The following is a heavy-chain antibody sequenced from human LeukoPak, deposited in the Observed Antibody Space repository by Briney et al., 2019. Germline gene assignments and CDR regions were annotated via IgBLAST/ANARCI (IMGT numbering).Heavy chain of an antibody. CDR3: ANSEWVAHAFDI. J-gene: IGHJ3*02. CDR2: IRYDGSNK. D-gene: IGHD3-3*01. V-gene: IGHV3-30*02. CDR1: GFTFSSYD. Sequence: GGSLRLCCAASGFTFSSYDMHWVRQAPGKGLEWVAFIRYDGSNKYYADSVKGRFTISRDNSKNTLYLQMNSLRAEDTAVYYCANSEWVAHAFDIWGQGTMVTVSS.